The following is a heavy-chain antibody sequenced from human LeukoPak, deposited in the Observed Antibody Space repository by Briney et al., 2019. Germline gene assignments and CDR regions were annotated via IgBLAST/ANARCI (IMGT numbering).Heavy chain of an antibody. CDR1: GFTFSIYW. D-gene: IGHD2-21*02. CDR3: ARDHTYCGGDCYPYYFDY. Sequence: GGSLRLSCAASGFTFSIYWMSWVRQAPGKGLEWVANIKQDGSEKYYVDSVKGRFTISRDNAKNSLYLQMNSLRAEDTAVYYCARDHTYCGGDCYPYYFDYWGQGTLVTVSS. V-gene: IGHV3-7*01. J-gene: IGHJ4*02. CDR2: IKQDGSEK.